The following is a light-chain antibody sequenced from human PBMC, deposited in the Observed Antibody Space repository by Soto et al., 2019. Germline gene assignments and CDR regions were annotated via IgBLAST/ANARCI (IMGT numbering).Light chain of an antibody. V-gene: IGKV3-11*01. CDR2: DAS. CDR3: QQRSKWPLT. Sequence: EIVLTQSPATLSLSPGERASLSCRASQSVSSLLAWYQQKPGQAPRLLIYDASNRATSIPARFGGRGSGTDFTLTISSLEPEDFAVYYCQQRSKWPLTFGQGTRVEIK. CDR1: QSVSSL. J-gene: IGKJ1*01.